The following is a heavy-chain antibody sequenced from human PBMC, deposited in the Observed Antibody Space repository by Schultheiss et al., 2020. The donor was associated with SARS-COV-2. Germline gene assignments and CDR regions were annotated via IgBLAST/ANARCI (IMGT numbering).Heavy chain of an antibody. CDR3: ARWSQYYYYYGMDV. CDR2: IWYDGSNK. CDR1: GFTFSSYG. V-gene: IGHV3-33*01. Sequence: GGSLRLSCAASGFTFSSYGMHWVRQAPGKGLEWVAVIWYDGSNKYYADSVKGRFTISRDNAKNSLFLQMDSLRVEDTAVYYCARWSQYYYYYGMDVWGQGTTVTVSS. J-gene: IGHJ6*02.